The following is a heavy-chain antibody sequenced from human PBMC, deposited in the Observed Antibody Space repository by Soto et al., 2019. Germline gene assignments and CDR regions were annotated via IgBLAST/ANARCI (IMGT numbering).Heavy chain of an antibody. CDR2: ILSDGSNR. J-gene: IGHJ4*02. Sequence: SLRLSCAVSGFTLSSHAMHWVRQAPGKGLEWVALILSDGSNRYYADSVKGRFTTSRDNSKNTMYLQMNSLSVEDTAVHYCARDDEGGSDCDLGYWGQGALVTVPQ. CDR1: GFTLSSHA. CDR3: ARDDEGGSDCDLGY. V-gene: IGHV3-30-3*01. D-gene: IGHD1-26*01.